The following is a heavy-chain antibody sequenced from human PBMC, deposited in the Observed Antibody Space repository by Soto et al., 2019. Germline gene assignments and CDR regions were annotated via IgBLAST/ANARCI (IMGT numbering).Heavy chain of an antibody. J-gene: IGHJ6*02. CDR2: ISSSSSYT. V-gene: IGHV3-11*03. CDR1: GFTFSDYY. D-gene: IGHD6-13*01. CDR3: ARFHSSSWYVSGMDV. Sequence: PGGSLRLSCAASGFTFSDYYMSWIRQAPGKGLEWVSYISSSSSYTNYADSVKGRFTISRDNAKNSLYLQMNSLRAEDTAVYYCARFHSSSWYVSGMDVWGQGTTVTVSS.